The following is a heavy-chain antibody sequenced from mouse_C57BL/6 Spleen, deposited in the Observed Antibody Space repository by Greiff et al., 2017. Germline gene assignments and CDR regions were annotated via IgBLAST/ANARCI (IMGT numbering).Heavy chain of an antibody. CDR3: ARGTTVVPFDY. V-gene: IGHV1-69*01. CDR2: IDPSDSYT. CDR1: GYTFTSYW. J-gene: IGHJ2*01. D-gene: IGHD1-1*01. Sequence: QVQLQQPGAELVMPGASVKLSCKASGYTFTSYWMHWVKQRPGQGLEWIGEIDPSDSYTNYNQKFKGKSTLTVDKSSSTAYMQLSSLTSEDSAVYYCARGTTVVPFDYWGQSTTLTVSS.